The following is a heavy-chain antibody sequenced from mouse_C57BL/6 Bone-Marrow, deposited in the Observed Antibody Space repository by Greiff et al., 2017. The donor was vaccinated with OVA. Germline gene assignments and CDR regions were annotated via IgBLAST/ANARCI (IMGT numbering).Heavy chain of an antibody. J-gene: IGHJ1*03. Sequence: EVKLMESEGGLVQPGSSMKLSCTASGFTFSDYYMAWVRQVPEKGLEWVANINYDGSSTYYLDSLKSRFIISRDNAKNILYLQMSSLKSEDTATYYCARRYYEEWYFDVWGTGTTVTVSS. V-gene: IGHV5-16*02. CDR2: INYDGSST. CDR1: GFTFSDYY. CDR3: ARRYYEEWYFDV. D-gene: IGHD1-1*01.